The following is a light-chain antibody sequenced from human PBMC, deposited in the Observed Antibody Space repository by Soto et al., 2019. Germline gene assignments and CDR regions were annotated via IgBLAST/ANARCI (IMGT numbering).Light chain of an antibody. J-gene: IGKJ1*01. Sequence: DIQMTQSPSTLSGSVGDRVTITCRASQSISSWLAWYQQKPGKAPKLLIYDASSLESGVPSRCSGSGSGTEFTLTISSLQPDDFATYYCQQYNSYSQTFGQGTKVDI. CDR2: DAS. V-gene: IGKV1-5*01. CDR1: QSISSW. CDR3: QQYNSYSQT.